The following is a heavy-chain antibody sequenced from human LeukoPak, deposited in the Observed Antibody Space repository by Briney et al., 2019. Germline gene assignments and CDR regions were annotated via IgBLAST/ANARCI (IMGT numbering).Heavy chain of an antibody. Sequence: SETLSLTCTVSGGSINSYYWSWLRQPAERGLEWIGRIYASGSTTYNPSLRSRVAISMDTSKNQFSLRLTSVTAADTAVYYCARPPLTGYWYYFDYWGQGTLVSVSS. CDR1: GGSINSYY. J-gene: IGHJ4*02. D-gene: IGHD3-9*01. CDR3: ARPPLTGYWYYFDY. V-gene: IGHV4-4*07. CDR2: IYASGST.